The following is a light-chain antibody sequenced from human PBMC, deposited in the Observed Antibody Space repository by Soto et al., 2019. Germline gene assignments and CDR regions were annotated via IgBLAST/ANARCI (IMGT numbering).Light chain of an antibody. Sequence: MLMDHAPSSLSSFFGYIVDISFVASQDIGNFLAWYQQKPGKVPELLIYAASPLQSGVPSRFSGSGSGTEFTLTISSLQTDDFATYYCQHSDNYSYTFGPGTK. CDR2: AAS. CDR1: QDIGNF. J-gene: IGKJ2*01. CDR3: QHSDNYSYT. V-gene: IGKV1-27*01.